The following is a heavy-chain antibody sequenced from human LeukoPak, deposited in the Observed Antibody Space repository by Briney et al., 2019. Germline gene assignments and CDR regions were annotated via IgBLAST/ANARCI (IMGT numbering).Heavy chain of an antibody. CDR1: GYTFTGFH. D-gene: IGHD4-17*01. J-gene: IGHJ4*02. V-gene: IGHV1-2*02. CDR3: ARGGNIYGDYYFDY. CDR2: IDSNSGGT. Sequence: ASVKVSCKASGYTFTGFHMHWVRQAPGQGLEWMGWIDSNSGGTSYAQTFQGRVTMTRDTSISTGYMELSEMRSDDTAVYYCARGGNIYGDYYFDYWGQGTLVTVSS.